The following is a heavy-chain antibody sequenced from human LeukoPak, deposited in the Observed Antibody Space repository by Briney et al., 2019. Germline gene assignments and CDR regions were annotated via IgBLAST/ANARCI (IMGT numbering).Heavy chain of an antibody. J-gene: IGHJ4*02. CDR3: ARGFSGYYYDLFDY. Sequence: PGGSLRLSCPASGFTFSSYWMSWVRQAPGKGLEWVANIKQDGSEKYYVDSVKGRFTISRDNAKNSLYLQMNSLRAEDTAVYYCARGFSGYYYDLFDYWGQGTLVTVSS. CDR2: IKQDGSEK. V-gene: IGHV3-7*01. D-gene: IGHD3-22*01. CDR1: GFTFSSYW.